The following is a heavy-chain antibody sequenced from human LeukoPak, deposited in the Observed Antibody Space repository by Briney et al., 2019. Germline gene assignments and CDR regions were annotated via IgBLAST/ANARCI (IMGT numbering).Heavy chain of an antibody. CDR3: ARAPGYRAAYYFDY. CDR2: VSYDGSYK. CDR1: GFTFSKFA. J-gene: IGHJ4*02. Sequence: GGSLRLSCAAAGFTFSKFAMHWVRQAPGKGLEWVAVVSYDGSYKYYADSVKGRFTISRDNSKNTLYLQMNSLRAEDTAVYYCARAPGYRAAYYFDYWGQGTLVTVSS. D-gene: IGHD1-1*01. V-gene: IGHV3-30*04.